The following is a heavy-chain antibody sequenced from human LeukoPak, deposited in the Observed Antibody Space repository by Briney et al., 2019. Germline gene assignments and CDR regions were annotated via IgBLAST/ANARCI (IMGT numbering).Heavy chain of an antibody. V-gene: IGHV4-34*01. Sequence: SETLSLTCAVYGGSFSGYYWSWIRQPPGKGVEWIGEINHSGSTNYNPSLKSRVTISVDTSKNQFSLKLSSVTAADTAVYYCARSGGTHYFDYWGQGTLVTVSS. CDR1: GGSFSGYY. J-gene: IGHJ4*02. CDR2: INHSGST. D-gene: IGHD1-1*01. CDR3: ARSGGTHYFDY.